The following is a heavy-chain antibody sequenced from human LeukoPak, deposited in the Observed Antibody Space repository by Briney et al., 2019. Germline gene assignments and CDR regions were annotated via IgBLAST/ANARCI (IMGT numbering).Heavy chain of an antibody. V-gene: IGHV4-39*07. CDR2: IYYSGST. CDR1: GGSISSYY. D-gene: IGHD2-15*01. CDR3: ARAGDCSGGSCYSELEYYFDY. J-gene: IGHJ4*02. Sequence: SETLSLTCTVSGGSISSYYWSWIRQPPGKGLEWIGSIYYSGSTYYNPSLKSRVTISVDTSKNQFSLKLSSVTAADTAVYYCARAGDCSGGSCYSELEYYFDYWGQGTLVTVSS.